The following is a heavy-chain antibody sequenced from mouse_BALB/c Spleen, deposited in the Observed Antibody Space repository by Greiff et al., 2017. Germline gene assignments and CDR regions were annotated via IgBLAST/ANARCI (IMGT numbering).Heavy chain of an antibody. J-gene: IGHJ4*01. D-gene: IGHD2-4*01. Sequence: EVQLQQTGPELVKPGASVKISCKASGYSFTDYIMLWVKQSHGKSLEWIGNINPYYGSTSYNLKFKGKATLTVDKSSSTAYMQLNSLTSEDSAVYYCARAGGYDYDGYYYAMDYWGQGTSVTVSS. CDR1: GYSFTDYI. CDR3: ARAGGYDYDGYYYAMDY. CDR2: INPYYGST. V-gene: IGHV1-39*01.